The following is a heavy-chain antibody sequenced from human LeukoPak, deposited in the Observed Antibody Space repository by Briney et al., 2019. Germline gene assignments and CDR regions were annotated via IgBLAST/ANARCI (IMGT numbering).Heavy chain of an antibody. D-gene: IGHD5-24*01. CDR2: IYYTGST. Sequence: PETLSLTCTVSGGPTGSYYWGWIRQPPEAGLEWMGYIYYTGSTNYNPSLKSRVTISVDTSKNQFSLKMSAVTAADTAVYYCARGRDGYIFDFWGQGTLVTVSS. V-gene: IGHV4-59*01. J-gene: IGHJ4*02. CDR1: GGPTGSYY. CDR3: ARGRDGYIFDF.